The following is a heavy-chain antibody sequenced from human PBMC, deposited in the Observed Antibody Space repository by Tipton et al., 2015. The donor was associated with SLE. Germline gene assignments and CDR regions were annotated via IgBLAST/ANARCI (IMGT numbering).Heavy chain of an antibody. V-gene: IGHV4-39*07. CDR2: MYYNGNR. Sequence: TLSLTCTVSGGSIASSNSYWGWIRQPPGKGLEWIGSMYYNGNRYYNPSLKSRVTMSLDTSKNQFSLKLSSVTAADTAVYYCARPGGGYNDDYFDSWGQGTLVTVSS. CDR1: GGSIASSNSY. D-gene: IGHD5-24*01. J-gene: IGHJ4*02. CDR3: ARPGGGYNDDYFDS.